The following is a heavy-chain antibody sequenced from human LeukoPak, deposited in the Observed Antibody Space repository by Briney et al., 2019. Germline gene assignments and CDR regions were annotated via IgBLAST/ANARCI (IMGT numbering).Heavy chain of an antibody. CDR2: IESKTDGGTT. CDR1: GFSFSDAW. V-gene: IGHV3-15*04. D-gene: IGHD3-10*01. J-gene: IGHJ4*02. CDR3: TTYGSGRKFDY. Sequence: GGSHRLSCAASGFSFSDAWMSWVRQTPGKGLEWVGRIESKTDGGTTDYAAPVKGRFTISRDDSTNTLYLQMNSLKSEDTAVYYCTTYGSGRKFDYWGQGILVTVSS.